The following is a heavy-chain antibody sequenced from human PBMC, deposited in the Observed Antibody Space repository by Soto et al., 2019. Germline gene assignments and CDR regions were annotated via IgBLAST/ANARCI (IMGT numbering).Heavy chain of an antibody. Sequence: QVQLVESGGGLVKPGGSLRLSCXASGFTFSDYYMSWIRQAPGKGLEWVSYISSSGSTIYYADSVKGRFTISRDNAKNSLYLQMNSLRAEDTAVYYCARTMVRGVMTLQHYYYMDVWGKGTTVTVSS. V-gene: IGHV3-11*01. J-gene: IGHJ6*03. D-gene: IGHD3-10*01. CDR2: ISSSGSTI. CDR3: ARTMVRGVMTLQHYYYMDV. CDR1: GFTFSDYY.